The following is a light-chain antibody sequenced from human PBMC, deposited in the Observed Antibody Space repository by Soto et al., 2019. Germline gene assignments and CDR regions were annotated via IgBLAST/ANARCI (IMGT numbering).Light chain of an antibody. J-gene: IGLJ2*01. CDR3: QSYDSSLSNSVI. V-gene: IGLV1-40*01. CDR1: SSNIGAGYD. Sequence: QSALTQPPSESGAPGQRVTISCTGSSSNIGAGYDVHWYRQLPGSAPQLLIHGNSNRPSGVPDRFSGSKSGPSASLAITGLQAEDEADYYCQSYDSSLSNSVIFGGGTKVTVL. CDR2: GNS.